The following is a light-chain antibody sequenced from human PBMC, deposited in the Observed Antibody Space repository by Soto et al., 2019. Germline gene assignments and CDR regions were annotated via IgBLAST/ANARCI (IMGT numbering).Light chain of an antibody. J-gene: IGKJ1*01. CDR3: QQSYSTPWT. V-gene: IGKV1-39*01. Sequence: DIQMTQSPSTLSASVGDRVTITCRASQSVTNWLAWYQQKPGKAPELLIYAAPTLQSGVPSRFSGSGSGTDLNLTISSLQPEDFATYYCQQSYSTPWTFGQGTKVDIK. CDR1: QSVTNW. CDR2: AAP.